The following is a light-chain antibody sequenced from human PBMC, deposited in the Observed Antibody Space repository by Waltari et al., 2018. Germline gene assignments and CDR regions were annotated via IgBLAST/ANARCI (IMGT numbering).Light chain of an antibody. V-gene: IGLV2-23*02. Sequence: QSALTQPASVSGPPGQSIPISCTGTSSNVGGSTLVPWSQQHPGKPPQLIIYDVNKRPSGISHRFSGSKSGNTASLTISGLQADDESDYYCCSYAGDSTLIFGGGTKLTVL. CDR3: CSYAGDSTLI. J-gene: IGLJ2*01. CDR2: DVN. CDR1: SSNVGGSTL.